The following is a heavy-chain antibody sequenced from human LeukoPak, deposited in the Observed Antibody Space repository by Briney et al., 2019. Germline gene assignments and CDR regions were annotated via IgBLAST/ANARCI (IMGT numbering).Heavy chain of an antibody. D-gene: IGHD6-13*01. J-gene: IGHJ4*02. CDR2: ISGDSRYI. CDR1: GFTFSDYS. V-gene: IGHV3-21*06. Sequence: GGSLTLSCAATGFTFSDYSLNSVRQARGKGLEWVSCISGDSRYIYYADSLKGRSTISRDNAQNSLYLHMNNLRAEDTAVYYCARGPFSSSWSEFDYWGQGTLVTVSS. CDR3: ARGPFSSSWSEFDY.